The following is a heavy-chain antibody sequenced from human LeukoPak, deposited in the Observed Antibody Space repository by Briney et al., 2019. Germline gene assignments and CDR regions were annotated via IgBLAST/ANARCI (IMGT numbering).Heavy chain of an antibody. CDR2: IYSGGST. V-gene: IGHV3-66*01. CDR3: ARALKGYCSGGSCNDAFDI. Sequence: GGSLRLSYAASEFSVGSNYMTWVRQAPGKGLEWVSLIYSGGSTYYADSVKGRFTISRDNSKDTLYLQMNSLRAEDTAVYYCARALKGYCSGGSCNDAFDIWGQGTLVTVSS. CDR1: EFSVGSNY. D-gene: IGHD2-15*01. J-gene: IGHJ3*02.